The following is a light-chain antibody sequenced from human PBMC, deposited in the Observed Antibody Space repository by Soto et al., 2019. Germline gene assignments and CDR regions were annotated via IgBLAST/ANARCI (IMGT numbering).Light chain of an antibody. J-gene: IGLJ1*01. V-gene: IGLV2-14*01. CDR1: SSDVGGYNY. CDR2: EVS. CDR3: SSYTSSGTCV. Sequence: QSALTQPASVSGSPGQSITISCTGTSSDVGGYNYVSWYQHHPGRAPKLMIYEVSNRPSGVSDRFSGSKSGNTASLTISGLQAEDEADYYCSSYTSSGTCVFGSGTKVTVL.